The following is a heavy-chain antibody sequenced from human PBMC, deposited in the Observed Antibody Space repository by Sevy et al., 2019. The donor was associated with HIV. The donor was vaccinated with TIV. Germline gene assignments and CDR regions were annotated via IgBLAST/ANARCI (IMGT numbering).Heavy chain of an antibody. J-gene: IGHJ4*02. CDR3: AGWSSAWTLFDY. V-gene: IGHV3-66*01. D-gene: IGHD6-19*01. CDR2: IYSDGRT. CDR1: GFTVSRNY. Sequence: GSLRLSCAASGFTVSRNYMSWVRQGPGKGLEWVSVIYSDGRTFYADSVKDRFTISRDNSKNILYLQMNSLRVEDTAVYYCAGWSSAWTLFDYWGQGTLVTVSS.